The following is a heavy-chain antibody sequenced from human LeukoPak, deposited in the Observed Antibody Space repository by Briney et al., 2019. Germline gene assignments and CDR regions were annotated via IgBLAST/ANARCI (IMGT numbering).Heavy chain of an antibody. CDR3: ARDRHSSGWSYPFDY. J-gene: IGHJ4*02. CDR2: IKQDGSEK. D-gene: IGHD6-19*01. V-gene: IGHV3-7*01. Sequence: PGGSLRLSCAASGFTFSRYWMSWVRQAPGKGLEWVANIKQDGSEKYYVDSVKGRFTISRDNAKNSLYLQMNSLRAEDTAVYYCARDRHSSGWSYPFDYWGQGTLVTVSS. CDR1: GFTFSRYW.